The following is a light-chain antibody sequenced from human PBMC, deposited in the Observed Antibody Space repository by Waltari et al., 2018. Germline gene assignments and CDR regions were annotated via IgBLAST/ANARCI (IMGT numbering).Light chain of an antibody. Sequence: EVVLTQSPGTLSLSPGERAAISCRASQSVSSSSLAWYQQKPGQAPRLLMYDASSRATGIPDRFSGSGSGTDFTLTISRLEPEDFAVYYCQQYGSSPPLTFGGGTKVEIK. CDR1: QSVSSSS. CDR3: QQYGSSPPLT. J-gene: IGKJ4*01. CDR2: DAS. V-gene: IGKV3-20*01.